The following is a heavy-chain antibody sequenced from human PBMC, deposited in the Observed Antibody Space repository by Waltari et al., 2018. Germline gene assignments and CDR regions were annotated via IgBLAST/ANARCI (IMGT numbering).Heavy chain of an antibody. D-gene: IGHD3-10*01. CDR3: ARRREYSGTYYAFDV. CDR1: GFPLSAHW. Sequence: EMQLVVSGGGLVQPGGYLMLPCAASGFPLSAHWIPRVRPAPGKGLVWVSRINSVGSTTNYADSVKGRFTISRDNAKNTLYLQMNSLRAEDTAVYFCARRREYSGTYYAFDVWGQGTMVIVSS. CDR2: INSVGSTT. V-gene: IGHV3-74*01. J-gene: IGHJ3*01.